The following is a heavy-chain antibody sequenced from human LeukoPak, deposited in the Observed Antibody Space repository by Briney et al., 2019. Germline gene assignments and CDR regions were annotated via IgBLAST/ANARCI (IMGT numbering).Heavy chain of an antibody. CDR1: GGSFSGYY. D-gene: IGHD3-10*01. CDR3: ARTRYYYNSRSYGAPYYFDY. V-gene: IGHV4-34*01. CDR2: INHSGST. J-gene: IGHJ4*02. Sequence: SETLSLTCAVYGGSFSGYYWSWIRQPPGKVLEWIGEINHSGSTNYNPSLKSRVTISVDTSKNQFSLKLSSVTAADTAVYYCARTRYYYNSRSYGAPYYFDYWGQGTLVTVSS.